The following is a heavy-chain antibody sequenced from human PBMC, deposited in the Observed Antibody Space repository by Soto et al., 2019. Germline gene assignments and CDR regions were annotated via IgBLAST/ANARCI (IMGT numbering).Heavy chain of an antibody. CDR3: ERVVTQYSGSYRTIDY. Sequence: EVQLVESGGGLVQPAGSLRLSCAASGFSFSSYWMHWVRQAPGNGLVWASRINSDGSSTSYADSVKGRFTISRDNAKNKLYLQMKSLRAEDTAVYYFERVVTQYSGSYRTIDYWGQGTLVTVS. CDR2: INSDGSST. CDR1: GFSFSSYW. J-gene: IGHJ4*02. D-gene: IGHD1-26*01. V-gene: IGHV3-74*01.